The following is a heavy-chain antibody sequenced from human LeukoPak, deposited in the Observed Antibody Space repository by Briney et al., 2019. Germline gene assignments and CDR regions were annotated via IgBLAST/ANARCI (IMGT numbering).Heavy chain of an antibody. CDR3: ARPYSSGWYYVY. Sequence: ASVKVSCKASGYSLTAYDMHWVRQAPGQGLERMGWINTNSGGTHYALKFQGRVIMTREMSINTAYMELTGLRSDDTALYYCARPYSSGWYYVYWGQGTLVTVSA. CDR2: INTNSGGT. J-gene: IGHJ4*02. D-gene: IGHD6-19*01. V-gene: IGHV1-2*02. CDR1: GYSLTAYD.